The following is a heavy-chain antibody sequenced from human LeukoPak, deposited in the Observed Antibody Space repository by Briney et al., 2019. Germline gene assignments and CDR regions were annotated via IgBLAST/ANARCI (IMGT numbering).Heavy chain of an antibody. J-gene: IGHJ6*02. Sequence: GGSLRLSCAASGFTFDDHAMHWVRQPPGQGLEWVSGINWDSGSIGYADSVKGRFTIFRDNAKNTLYLQMNSLRLEDTALYYCAKDVGYSGSTGSLDVWGQGTTVTVSS. CDR1: GFTFDDHA. CDR2: INWDSGSI. CDR3: AKDVGYSGSTGSLDV. V-gene: IGHV3-9*01. D-gene: IGHD1-26*01.